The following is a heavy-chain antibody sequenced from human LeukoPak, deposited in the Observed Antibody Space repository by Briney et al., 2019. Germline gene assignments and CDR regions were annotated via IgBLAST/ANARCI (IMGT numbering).Heavy chain of an antibody. CDR2: INEDGSRK. Sequence: PGGSLRLSCVGSGXTFSNYWVNWVRQAPGKGLEWVGNINEDGSRKNYADSVKGRFTISRDNSKNSLYLQMDSLRAEDTALYYCAGGYYAGYWGQGTQVTVSS. V-gene: IGHV3-7*04. J-gene: IGHJ4*02. CDR3: AGGYYAGY. CDR1: GXTFSNYW. D-gene: IGHD2-2*01.